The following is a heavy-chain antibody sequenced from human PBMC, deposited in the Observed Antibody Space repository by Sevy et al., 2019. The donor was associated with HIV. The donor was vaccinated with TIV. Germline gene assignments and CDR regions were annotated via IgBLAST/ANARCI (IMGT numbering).Heavy chain of an antibody. V-gene: IGHV4-59*13. CDR1: GGSISSYY. D-gene: IGHD5-12*01. CDR2: IYYSGST. Sequence: SETLSLTCTASGGSISSYYWSWIRQPPGKGLEWIGYIYYSGSTNYNPSLKSRVTISVDTSKNQFSLKLSSVTAADTAVYYCARDRRDGYNSYYYYGMDVWGQGTTVTVSS. CDR3: ARDRRDGYNSYYYYGMDV. J-gene: IGHJ6*02.